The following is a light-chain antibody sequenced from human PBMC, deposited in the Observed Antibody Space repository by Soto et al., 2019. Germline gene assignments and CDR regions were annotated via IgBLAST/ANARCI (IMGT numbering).Light chain of an antibody. V-gene: IGKV1-5*01. J-gene: IGKJ1*01. CDR2: DAS. Sequence: DIQMTQSPSTLSASVGDRVTITCRARQSINIWLAWYQQKPGKAPKLLIYDASILESGVPSRFSGSGSGTEFTLTISSLQPDDFATYYCQQYNSYWTFGQGTKVDIK. CDR1: QSINIW. CDR3: QQYNSYWT.